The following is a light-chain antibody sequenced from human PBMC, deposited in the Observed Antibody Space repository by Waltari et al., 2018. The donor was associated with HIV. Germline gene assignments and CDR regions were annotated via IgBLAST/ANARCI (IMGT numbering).Light chain of an antibody. J-gene: IGLJ2*01. V-gene: IGLV2-14*01. CDR2: EVS. CDR3: SSYTYTSTLV. CDR1: TSDVGGYNY. Sequence: QSALTQPASVSGSPGQSITIPCTGTTSDVGGYNYVSWYQQHPGKAPKLIIYEVSNRPSGVSNRFSGSKSGNTASLTISGLQTEDEADYYCSSYTYTSTLVFGGGTKLTVL.